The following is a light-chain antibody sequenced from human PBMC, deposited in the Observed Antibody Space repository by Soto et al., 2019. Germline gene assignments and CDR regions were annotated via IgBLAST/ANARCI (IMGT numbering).Light chain of an antibody. CDR2: GAT. J-gene: IGKJ5*01. CDR3: QQYNNWPPIT. Sequence: ETILAQSPATFSLSAGERATLSCRASQRVRTNLAWYQQKPGQAPRLLISGATTRATDTPARLSGSGSGTEFTLTISSLQSEDFAVYYCQQYNNWPPITCGQGTLLEMK. CDR1: QRVRTN. V-gene: IGKV3-15*01.